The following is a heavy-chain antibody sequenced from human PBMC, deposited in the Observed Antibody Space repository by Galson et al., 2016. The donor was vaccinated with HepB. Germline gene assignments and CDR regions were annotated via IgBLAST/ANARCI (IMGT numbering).Heavy chain of an antibody. CDR1: GFRVSGNY. CDR2: IYSGGRT. V-gene: IGHV3-53*01. D-gene: IGHD4-11*01. J-gene: IGHJ4*02. CDR3: AKGTTDLGDD. Sequence: SLRLSCAASGFRVSGNYMNWVRQAPGKGLEWVSIIYSGGRTYYADSAKGRFTISRDNSKNTVYLQMDRLRAEDTAVYYCAKGTTDLGDDRGQGIVVTVSS.